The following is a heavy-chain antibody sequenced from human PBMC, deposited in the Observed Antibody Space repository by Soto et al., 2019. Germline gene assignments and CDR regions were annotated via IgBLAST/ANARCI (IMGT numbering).Heavy chain of an antibody. CDR1: GGSIYSADYY. CDR3: ATYDGTGGEY. D-gene: IGHD2-8*02. J-gene: IGHJ4*02. CDR2: IYYIGNT. Sequence: RSLTFTVSGGSIYSADYYWSWSRQLPGNGLEWIGYIYYIGNTYYNPSLERRVTISVDTSKNQFSLKLRSVTAADTGVYFCATYDGTGGEYWGPGTLVTFSP. V-gene: IGHV4-30-4*08.